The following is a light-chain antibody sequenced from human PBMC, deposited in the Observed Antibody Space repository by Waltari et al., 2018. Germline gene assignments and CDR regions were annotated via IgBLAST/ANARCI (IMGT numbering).Light chain of an antibody. CDR3: QXYXNWXPXX. CDR2: GAS. V-gene: IGKV3D-15*01. CDR1: QSVSSN. J-gene: IGKJ2*01. Sequence: EIVXTQSPXTLXVSPGEGATLSCRASQSVSSNLAWYQQKPGQAPRLLIYGASTRATGIPARFSGSGSGREFTLTISSLQXEDFAAYYCQXYXNWXPXXFGQGTKLEIK.